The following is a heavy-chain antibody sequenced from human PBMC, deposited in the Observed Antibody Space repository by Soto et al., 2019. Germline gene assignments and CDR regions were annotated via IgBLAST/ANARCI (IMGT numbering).Heavy chain of an antibody. V-gene: IGHV4-59*01. D-gene: IGHD6-19*01. CDR3: ARSVAVPGAHIDY. J-gene: IGHJ4*02. CDR2: VYYTGST. Sequence: AETLCLTCSVSGGSISGSYWSWIRQSPGKGLEWLGYVYYTGSTNYSPSLRSRVSISVDTSKNEFSLRLSSVTAADTAVHFCARSVAVPGAHIDYWGQGTQVTVSS. CDR1: GGSISGSY.